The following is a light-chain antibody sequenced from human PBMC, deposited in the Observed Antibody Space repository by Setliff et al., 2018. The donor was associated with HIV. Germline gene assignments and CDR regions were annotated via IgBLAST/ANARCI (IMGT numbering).Light chain of an antibody. CDR2: EVS. V-gene: IGLV2-14*01. Sequence: QSALTQPASVSGSPGQSIIISCTGTSNDVGDYNYVSWYQQHPGKAPKLMIYEVSTRPSGVSNRFSGSKSGNTASLTISGLQAEDEADYYCLSYTVNSTPLYVLGTGTKV. CDR3: LSYTVNSTPLYV. J-gene: IGLJ1*01. CDR1: SNDVGDYNY.